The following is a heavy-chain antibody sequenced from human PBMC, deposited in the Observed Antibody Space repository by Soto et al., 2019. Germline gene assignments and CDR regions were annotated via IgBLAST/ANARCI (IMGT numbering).Heavy chain of an antibody. CDR2: IPGSGGST. V-gene: IGHV3-23*01. CDR3: AKIGTSSSVSLPLVLLDY. J-gene: IGHJ4*02. D-gene: IGHD6-6*01. CDR1: GFTFSSYA. Sequence: EVQLLESGGGLVQPGGSLRLSCAASGFTFSSYAMSWVRQSPGKGLEWVSAIPGSGGSTYYAGSVKGRFTISRDNSKNTLYLQMNNLRVEDTPVYYCAKIGTSSSVSLPLVLLDYWGQGALVTVSS.